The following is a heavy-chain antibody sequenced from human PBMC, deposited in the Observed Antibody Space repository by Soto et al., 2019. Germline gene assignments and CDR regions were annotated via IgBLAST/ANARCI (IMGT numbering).Heavy chain of an antibody. D-gene: IGHD6-13*01. Sequence: QVQLVQSGAEVKKPGSSVKVSCKASGGTFSSYTISWVRQAPGQGLEWMGRIIPILGIANYAQKFQGRVTINADKSTSTAYMELSSLRSEDTAVYYCAIKRHHTGIAAAGYVDYWGQGTLVTVSS. J-gene: IGHJ4*02. CDR2: IIPILGIA. CDR1: GGTFSSYT. V-gene: IGHV1-69*02. CDR3: AIKRHHTGIAAAGYVDY.